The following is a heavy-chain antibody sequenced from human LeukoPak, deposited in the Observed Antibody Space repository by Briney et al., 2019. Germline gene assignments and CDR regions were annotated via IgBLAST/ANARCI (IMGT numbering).Heavy chain of an antibody. CDR1: GFTFTTYW. J-gene: IGHJ6*03. D-gene: IGHD3-16*02. CDR3: ARDPGSAFGGVIVKVYYYYMDV. CDR2: IKQDGSEK. V-gene: IGHV3-7*01. Sequence: GGSLRLSCVGSGFTFTTYWMSWVRQAPGKGREWVANIKQDGSEKYYVDSVKGRFTISSDNANNSLYLQMNSLRAEDTAVYYCARDPGSAFGGVIVKVYYYYMDVWGKGTTVTVSS.